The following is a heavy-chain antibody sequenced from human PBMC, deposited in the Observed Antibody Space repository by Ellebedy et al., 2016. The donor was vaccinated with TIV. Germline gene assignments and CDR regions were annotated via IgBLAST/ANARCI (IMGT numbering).Heavy chain of an antibody. V-gene: IGHV4-34*01. D-gene: IGHD2-21*02. Sequence: MPSETLSLTCAVYGGSLSGYYWSWIRQPPGKGLEWIGEINHSGSTNYNSSLKSRVTTSLDTSKNQFSLKLSSVTAADTAVYYCSRGVTDQNWGQGILVTVSS. J-gene: IGHJ4*02. CDR2: INHSGST. CDR1: GGSLSGYY. CDR3: SRGVTDQN.